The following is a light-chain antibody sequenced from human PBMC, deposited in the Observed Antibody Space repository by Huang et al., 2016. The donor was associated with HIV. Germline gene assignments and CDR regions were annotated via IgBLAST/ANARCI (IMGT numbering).Light chain of an antibody. CDR3: QQFGSSPPYS. CDR2: RAS. J-gene: IGKJ2*03. CDR1: QSVNKNY. Sequence: EILLTQSPDTLSLSPGERATISCRASQSVNKNYLAWYQQKPGQAPRLLIYRASTRATGSTDRVSGSGAGTDVTLTISRLEPDDLSVYYCQQFGSSPPYSFGQGTKLEIK. V-gene: IGKV3-20*01.